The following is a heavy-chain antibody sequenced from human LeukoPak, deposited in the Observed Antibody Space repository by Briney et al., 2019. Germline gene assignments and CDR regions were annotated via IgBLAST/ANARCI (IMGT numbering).Heavy chain of an antibody. CDR1: GFTFSSYA. CDR2: ISYDGSNK. D-gene: IGHD2-2*02. J-gene: IGHJ6*02. CDR3: ARDGQHIVVVPAAIRWDPWDYGMDV. V-gene: IGHV3-30-3*01. Sequence: GRSLRLSCAASGFTFSSYALHWVRQAPGKGLEWVADISYDGSNKYYADSVKGRFTISRDNSKNTLYLQMNSLRAEDTAVYYCARDGQHIVVVPAAIRWDPWDYGMDVWGQGTTVTVSS.